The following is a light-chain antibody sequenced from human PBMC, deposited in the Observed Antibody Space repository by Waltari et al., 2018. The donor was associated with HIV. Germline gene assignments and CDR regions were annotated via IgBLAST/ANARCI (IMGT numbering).Light chain of an antibody. CDR1: SSDVGSYNL. V-gene: IGLV2-23*02. CDR2: EVS. CDR3: CSYAGTSTYVA. J-gene: IGLJ2*01. Sequence: QSALTQPASVSGSPGQSITISCTGTSSDVGSYNLVSWYQPPPGKAPKLTIYEVSKRPSGVSNRFHGSKSGNTASLTISGLQAEDEADYYCCSYAGTSTYVAFGGGTKVTVL.